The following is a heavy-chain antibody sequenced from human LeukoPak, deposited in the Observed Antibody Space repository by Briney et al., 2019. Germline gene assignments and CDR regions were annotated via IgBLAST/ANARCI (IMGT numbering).Heavy chain of an antibody. D-gene: IGHD6-19*01. V-gene: IGHV3-30*18. CDR2: ISYDGSNK. Sequence: GRSLRFSCAASGFTFSSYGMHWVRQAPGKGLEWVAVISYDGSNKYYADSVKGRFTISRDNSKNTLYLQMNSLRAEDTAVYYCAKHPGIAVAGTGGDFDYWGQGTLVTVSS. CDR3: AKHPGIAVAGTGGDFDY. J-gene: IGHJ4*02. CDR1: GFTFSSYG.